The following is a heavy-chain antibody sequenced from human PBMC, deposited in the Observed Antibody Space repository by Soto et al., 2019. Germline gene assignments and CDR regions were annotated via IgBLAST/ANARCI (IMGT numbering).Heavy chain of an antibody. CDR1: GYTFTSYG. CDR3: ARDGVVAIPHYYYYGMDV. J-gene: IGHJ6*02. CDR2: LSAYNGNT. D-gene: IGHD3-3*01. Sequence: GSSVKVSCKASGYTFTSYGISWVGPAPGQGLEWMGWLSAYNGNTNYAQKLQGRVTMTTDTSTSTAYMELRSLRSDDTAVYYCARDGVVAIPHYYYYGMDVWGQGTTVNVSS. V-gene: IGHV1-18*04.